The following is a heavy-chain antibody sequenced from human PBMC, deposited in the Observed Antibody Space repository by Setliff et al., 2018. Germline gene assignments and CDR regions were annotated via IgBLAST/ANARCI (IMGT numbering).Heavy chain of an antibody. CDR1: GASLRSGSNY. Sequence: SETLSLTCTVSGASLRSGSNYWGWFRQPAGKGLEWVGRIYTDGTTNYNPSLKSRVSISADTSMNHFSLRLSSVTAADTAVYYCAKERYFDWFFENWGQGTLVTVSS. J-gene: IGHJ4*02. D-gene: IGHD3-9*01. CDR2: IYTDGTT. CDR3: AKERYFDWFFEN. V-gene: IGHV4-61*02.